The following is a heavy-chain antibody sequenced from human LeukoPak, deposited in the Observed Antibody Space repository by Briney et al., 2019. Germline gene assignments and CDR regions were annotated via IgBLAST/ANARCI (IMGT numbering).Heavy chain of an antibody. CDR2: INTNTGNP. V-gene: IGHV7-4-1*02. Sequence: ASVKVSCKASGYTFTGYYMHWVRQAPGQGLEWMGWINTNTGNPTYAQGFTGRFVFSLDTSVSTAYLQISSLKAEDTAVYYCARDGSGRDFDYWGQGTLVTVSS. CDR3: ARDGSGRDFDY. D-gene: IGHD2-15*01. CDR1: GYTFTGYY. J-gene: IGHJ4*02.